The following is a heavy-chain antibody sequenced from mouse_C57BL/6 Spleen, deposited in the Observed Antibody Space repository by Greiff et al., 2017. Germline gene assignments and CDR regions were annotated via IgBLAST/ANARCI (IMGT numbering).Heavy chain of an antibody. V-gene: IGHV1-22*01. CDR3: ARGGVGRSFDY. CDR1: GYTFTDYN. J-gene: IGHJ2*01. Sequence: EVQLVESGPELVKPGASVKMSCKASGYTFTDYNMHWVKQSHGKSLEWIGYINPNNGGTSYNQKFKGKATLTVNKSSSPAYMALRSLTSEDSAVYYCARGGVGRSFDYWGQGTTLTVSS. D-gene: IGHD4-1*01. CDR2: INPNNGGT.